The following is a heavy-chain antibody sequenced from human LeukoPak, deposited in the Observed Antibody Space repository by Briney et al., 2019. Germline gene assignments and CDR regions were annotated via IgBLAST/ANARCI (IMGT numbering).Heavy chain of an antibody. CDR1: GFTLSSHS. V-gene: IGHV3-21*01. CDR2: ISPDSGYI. Sequence: KCGGSLRLSCAASGFTLSSHSLMWVRQAPGKGLEWVSSISPDSGYIYYADSVKGRFTISRDNAENSLFLQMNSLGAKDTAVYYCAPFSAVTHYCFDYWGQGTLVTVSS. CDR3: APFSAVTHYCFDY. D-gene: IGHD6-13*01. J-gene: IGHJ4*02.